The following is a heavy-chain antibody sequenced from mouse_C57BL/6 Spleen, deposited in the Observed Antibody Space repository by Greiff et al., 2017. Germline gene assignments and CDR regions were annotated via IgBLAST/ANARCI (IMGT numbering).Heavy chain of an antibody. D-gene: IGHD2-5*01. CDR2: INPSNGGT. Sequence: QVQLQQPGPELVKPGASVKLSCKASGYTFTSYWMHWVKQRPGQGLEWIGNINPSNGGTNYNEKFKSKATLTVDKSSSAAYMQLSSLTSEDSAVYYGARDYSNYAWFAYWGQGTLVTVSA. CDR3: ARDYSNYAWFAY. CDR1: GYTFTSYW. V-gene: IGHV1-53*01. J-gene: IGHJ3*01.